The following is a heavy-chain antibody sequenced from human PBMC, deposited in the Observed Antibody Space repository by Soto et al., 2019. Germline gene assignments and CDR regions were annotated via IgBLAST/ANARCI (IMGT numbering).Heavy chain of an antibody. D-gene: IGHD2-8*01. CDR1: GGTFSSYA. CDR3: ARRVVLMVYASDYYYGMDV. V-gene: IGHV1-69*13. CDR2: IIPIFGTA. J-gene: IGHJ6*02. Sequence: GASVKVSCKASGGTFSSYAISWVRQAPGQGLEWMGGIIPIFGTANYAQKFQGRVTITADESTSTAYMELSSLRSEDTAVYYCARRVVLMVYASDYYYGMDVWGQGTTVTVSS.